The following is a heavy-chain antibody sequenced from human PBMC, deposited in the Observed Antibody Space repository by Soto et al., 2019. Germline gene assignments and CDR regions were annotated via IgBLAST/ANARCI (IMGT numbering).Heavy chain of an antibody. V-gene: IGHV6-1*01. Sequence: SQTLSLTCAISGDSVSSNSAAWNWIRQSPSRGLEWLGRTYYRSKWYNDYAVSVKSRITINPDTSKNQFSLQLNSVTPEDTAVYYCARDRRYSWNHFPYYYYGMDVWGQGTTVTVS. J-gene: IGHJ6*02. CDR1: GDSVSSNSAA. D-gene: IGHD1-20*01. CDR3: ARDRRYSWNHFPYYYYGMDV. CDR2: TYYRSKWYN.